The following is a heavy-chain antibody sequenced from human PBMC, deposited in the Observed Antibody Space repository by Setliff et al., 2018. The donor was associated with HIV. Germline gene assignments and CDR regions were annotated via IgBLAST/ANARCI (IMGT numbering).Heavy chain of an antibody. CDR2: IKPDGSSI. Sequence: GSLRLSCAASGFSISSYWMHWVRQTPGKGLVWASRIKPDGSSITYADSVKGRFTISRDNAKNTVCLQMNSLSAEDAAVYYCTRDPPTSGWYFDLWGRGTLVTVSS. D-gene: IGHD7-27*01. CDR3: TRDPPTSGWYFDL. J-gene: IGHJ2*01. V-gene: IGHV3-74*01. CDR1: GFSISSYW.